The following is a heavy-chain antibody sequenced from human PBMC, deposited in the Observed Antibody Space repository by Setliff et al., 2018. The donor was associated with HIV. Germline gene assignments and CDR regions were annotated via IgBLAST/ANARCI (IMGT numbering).Heavy chain of an antibody. Sequence: SETLSLTCTVSGGSIYGSDYYWGWIRQPPGKGLESIGSIYYSGSTYYKPSLKRLVTISVDTSKNQFSLKLCSVTAADTAVYYCARQGQLGSEWGQGTLVTVSS. D-gene: IGHD1-1*01. CDR1: GGSIYGSDYY. J-gene: IGHJ4*02. V-gene: IGHV4-39*01. CDR2: IYYSGST. CDR3: ARQGQLGSE.